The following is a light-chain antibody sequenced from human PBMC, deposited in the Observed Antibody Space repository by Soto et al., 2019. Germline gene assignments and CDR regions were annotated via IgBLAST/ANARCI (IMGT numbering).Light chain of an antibody. J-gene: IGLJ2*01. CDR3: QSYDTSLSGVI. CDR1: SSNIGARYD. V-gene: IGLV1-40*01. CDR2: SNI. Sequence: QPVLTQPPSVSGAPGQRVTISCTGSSSNIGARYDVHWYQQVPGTAPKLLIYSNIKRPSGVPDRFSGSKSGASASLAISGLQADDEADYYCQSYDTSLSGVIFGGGTKVTVL.